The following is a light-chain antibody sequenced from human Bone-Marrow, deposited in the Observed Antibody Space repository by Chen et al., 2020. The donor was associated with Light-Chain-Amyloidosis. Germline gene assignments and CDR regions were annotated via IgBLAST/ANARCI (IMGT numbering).Light chain of an antibody. J-gene: IGLJ1*01. Sequence: LTHPAFSSAPAESSTTFSSTGTSSDVGGDNHVSWYQQHPDKATKLMIYEVTDRPSWVPDRFSGSKSDNTASLTISGLQTEDEADYFCSSYTITNTLVFGSGTRVTVL. CDR2: EVT. CDR3: SSYTITNTLV. CDR1: SSDVGGDNH. V-gene: IGLV2-14*01.